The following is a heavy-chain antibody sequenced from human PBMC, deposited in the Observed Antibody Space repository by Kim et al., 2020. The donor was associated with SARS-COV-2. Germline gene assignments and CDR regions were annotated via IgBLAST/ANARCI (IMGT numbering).Heavy chain of an antibody. D-gene: IGHD6-13*01. CDR1: GFTFSDYY. J-gene: IGHJ6*02. V-gene: IGHV3-11*01. CDR3: ARVRGAAGPFYYYYYVMDA. Sequence: GGSLRLSCAASGFTFSDYYMSWIRQAPGKGLEWVSYISSGGSNIYYADSVKGRFPISRDNAKNSLYLQMNSLRAEDTDVYYCARVRGAAGPFYYYYYVMDAWGQGTTVTVSS. CDR2: ISSGGSNI.